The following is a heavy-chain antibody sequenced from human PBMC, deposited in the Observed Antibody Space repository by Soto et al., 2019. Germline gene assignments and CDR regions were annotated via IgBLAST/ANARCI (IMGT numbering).Heavy chain of an antibody. D-gene: IGHD3-10*01. CDR1: SGPIRSHN. CDR2: VYDTGST. J-gene: IGHJ6*02. V-gene: IGHV4-59*08. Sequence: QVQLQQSGPGLVKPSETLSLTCTVSSGPIRSHNWGWIRQSPGRGLEWIGYVYDTGSTSYNPSLESRVTISADTSTNHISLTLSSVTAADTAVYYCVRQGIGALHGLVDVWGQGTTVSVSS. CDR3: VRQGIGALHGLVDV.